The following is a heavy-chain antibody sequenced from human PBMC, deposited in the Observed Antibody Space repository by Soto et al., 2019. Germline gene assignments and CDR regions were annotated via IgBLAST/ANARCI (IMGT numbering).Heavy chain of an antibody. CDR1: GFTFSNAW. J-gene: IGHJ3*02. CDR3: TTTDDYYDSSGYYFDDAFDI. Sequence: PGGSLRLSCAASGFTFSNAWINWVRQAPGKGLEWVGRIKSKTDGGTTDYAAPVKGRFTISRDDSKNTLYLQMNSLKTEDTAVYYCTTTDDYYDSSGYYFDDAFDIWGQGTMVTVSS. V-gene: IGHV3-15*07. D-gene: IGHD3-22*01. CDR2: IKSKTDGGTT.